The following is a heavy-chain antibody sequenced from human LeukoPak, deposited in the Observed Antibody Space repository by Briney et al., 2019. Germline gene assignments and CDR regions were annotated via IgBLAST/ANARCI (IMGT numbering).Heavy chain of an antibody. Sequence: ASVKVSCKASGYTFTSYYMHWVRQAPGQGLEWMGIINPSGGSTSYAQKFQGRVTMTRDMSTSTVYMELSSLRSEDTAVYYCARVRITMVRGIDRVFDYWGQGTLVTVS. J-gene: IGHJ4*02. V-gene: IGHV1-46*01. CDR1: GYTFTSYY. CDR3: ARVRITMVRGIDRVFDY. D-gene: IGHD3-10*01. CDR2: INPSGGST.